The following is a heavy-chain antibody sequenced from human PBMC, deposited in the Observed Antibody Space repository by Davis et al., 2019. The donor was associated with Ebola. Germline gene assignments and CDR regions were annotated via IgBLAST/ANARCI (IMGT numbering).Heavy chain of an antibody. CDR2: ISAYNGNT. CDR1: GYTFTSYG. Sequence: ASVQVSCKASGYTFTSYGISWVRQAPAQGLEWMGWISAYNGNTNYAQKLQGRVTMTTDTSTSTAYMELSSLRSEDTAVYYCARMTTVDPDYWGQGTLVTVSS. V-gene: IGHV1-18*01. J-gene: IGHJ4*02. D-gene: IGHD4-23*01. CDR3: ARMTTVDPDY.